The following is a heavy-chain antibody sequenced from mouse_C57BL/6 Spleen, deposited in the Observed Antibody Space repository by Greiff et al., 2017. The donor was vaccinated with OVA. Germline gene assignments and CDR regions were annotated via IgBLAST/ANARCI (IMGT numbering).Heavy chain of an antibody. CDR3: TRWEGRLDAMDY. CDR1: GYTFTDYE. D-gene: IGHD2-4*01. CDR2: IDPETGGT. J-gene: IGHJ4*01. Sequence: QVQLQQSGAELVRPGASVTLSCKASGYTFTDYEMHWVKQTPVHGLEWIGAIDPETGGTAYNQKFKGKAILTADKSSSTAYMELRSLTSEDSAVYYCTRWEGRLDAMDYWGQGTSVTVSS. V-gene: IGHV1-15*01.